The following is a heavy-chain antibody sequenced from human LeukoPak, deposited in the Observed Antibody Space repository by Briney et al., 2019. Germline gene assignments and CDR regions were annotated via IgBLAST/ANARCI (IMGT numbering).Heavy chain of an antibody. CDR3: ARDENDAFDI. CDR2: INSDGSST. V-gene: IGHV3-74*01. CDR1: GFTFSTYW. J-gene: IGHJ3*02. Sequence: PGGTLRLSCAASGFTFSTYWMHWVRHAPAKGLVWVSRINSDGSSTTYADSVKGRFTTSRDYAKNTLYLQMNSLRAGDTAVYYCARDENDAFDIWGQGTMVTVSS.